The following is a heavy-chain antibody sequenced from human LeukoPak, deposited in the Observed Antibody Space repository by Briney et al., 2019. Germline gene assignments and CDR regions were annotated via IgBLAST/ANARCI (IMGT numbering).Heavy chain of an antibody. Sequence: GGSLRLSCAASGFTFNSFAMSWVRQAPGKGLEWVSAISGSGGSTYYADSVKGRFTISRDNSKNTLYLQMDSLRAEDTAVYYCAKVPEISGYSYGLSYFDYWGQGTLVTVSS. J-gene: IGHJ4*02. D-gene: IGHD5-18*01. CDR2: ISGSGGST. CDR3: AKVPEISGYSYGLSYFDY. V-gene: IGHV3-23*01. CDR1: GFTFNSFA.